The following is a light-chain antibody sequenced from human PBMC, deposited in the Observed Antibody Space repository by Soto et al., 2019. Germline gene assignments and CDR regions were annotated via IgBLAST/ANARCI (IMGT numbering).Light chain of an antibody. J-gene: IGKJ3*01. CDR1: QSVSSNN. Sequence: EIVLTQSPGTLSLSPGERATLSCRASQSVSSNNLAWYQQRPGQAPRVVIYGASTRATGIPERFSGSGSGTDFTLTISRLDPEDFAVYDCQQYGRSPFTFGPGTKVDIK. CDR3: QQYGRSPFT. V-gene: IGKV3-20*01. CDR2: GAS.